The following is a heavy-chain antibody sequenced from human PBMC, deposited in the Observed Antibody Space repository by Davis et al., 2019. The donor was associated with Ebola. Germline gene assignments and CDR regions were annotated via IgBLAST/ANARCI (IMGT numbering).Heavy chain of an antibody. CDR1: GYTFTSYD. CDR2: MNPNSGNT. J-gene: IGHJ6*04. V-gene: IGHV1-8*01. CDR3: ARERGYAFFV. D-gene: IGHD5-12*01. Sequence: ASVKVSCKASGYTFTSYDINWVRQATGQGLEWMGWMNPNSGNTGYAQKFQGRVTITADESTSTAYMELSSLRSEDTAVYYCARERGYAFFVWGKGTTVTVSS.